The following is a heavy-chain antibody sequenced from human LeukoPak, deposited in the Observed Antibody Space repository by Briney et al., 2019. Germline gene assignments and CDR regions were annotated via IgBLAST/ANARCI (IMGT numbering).Heavy chain of an antibody. Sequence: GGSLRLSCAASGFTFNNYWMSWVRQAPGKGLEWVANIKRDGSEKYYVVSVKGRFTISRDNAKNSLYLQMNSLRAEDTAVYFCGRGDRGPYWGQGTLVTVSS. CDR3: GRGDRGPY. CDR2: IKRDGSEK. J-gene: IGHJ4*02. CDR1: GFTFNNYW. V-gene: IGHV3-7*01. D-gene: IGHD3-10*01.